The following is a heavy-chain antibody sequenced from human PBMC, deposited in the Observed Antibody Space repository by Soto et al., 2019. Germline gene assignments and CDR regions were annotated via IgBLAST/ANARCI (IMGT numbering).Heavy chain of an antibody. CDR2: ISSSSSTI. CDR1: GFTFSSYA. V-gene: IGHV3-48*01. CDR3: AKEDDAWTNGYFDI. J-gene: IGHJ3*02. D-gene: IGHD2-8*01. Sequence: GGSLRLSCSASGFTFSSYAMHWVRQAPGEGQGLRRRLKWVSYISSSSSTIYYADSVKGRFTISRDNAKNSLYLQMNSLRAEDTAMYYCAKEDDAWTNGYFDIWGQGTMVTVSS.